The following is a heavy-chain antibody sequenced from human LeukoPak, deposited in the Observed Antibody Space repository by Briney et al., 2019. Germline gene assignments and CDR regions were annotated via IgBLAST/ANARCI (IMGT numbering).Heavy chain of an antibody. CDR1: GGSISSSSYY. Sequence: PSETPSLTCTVSGGSISSSSYYWGWIRQPPGKGLEWIGSIYYSGSTYYNPSLRSRVTISVDTSKNQFSLKLSSVTAADTAVYYCARSSEGRYYYDSSGFSYYYYYMDVWGKGTTVTISS. CDR3: ARSSEGRYYYDSSGFSYYYYYMDV. J-gene: IGHJ6*03. CDR2: IYYSGST. V-gene: IGHV4-39*07. D-gene: IGHD3-22*01.